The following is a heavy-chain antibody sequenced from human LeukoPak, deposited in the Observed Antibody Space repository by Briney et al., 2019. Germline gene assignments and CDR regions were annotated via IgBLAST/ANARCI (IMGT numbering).Heavy chain of an antibody. Sequence: GGSLRLSCAASGFTVSSNYMSWVRQAPGKGLEWVSVIYSGGSTYYADSVKGRFTISRDNSKNTLYLQMNSLRAEDTAVYYCAKDESNYYDSSGYFGNWGQGTLVTVSS. CDR2: IYSGGST. D-gene: IGHD3-22*01. J-gene: IGHJ4*02. V-gene: IGHV3-53*01. CDR1: GFTVSSNY. CDR3: AKDESNYYDSSGYFGN.